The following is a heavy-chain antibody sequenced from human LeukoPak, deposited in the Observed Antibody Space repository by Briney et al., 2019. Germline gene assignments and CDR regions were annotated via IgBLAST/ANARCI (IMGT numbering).Heavy chain of an antibody. D-gene: IGHD3-10*01. CDR2: IWYDGSNK. V-gene: IGHV3-33*01. CDR1: GFTFSSYG. CDR3: ARDQVSGSPPPLAHAFDI. Sequence: GGSLRLSCAASGFTFSSYGMHWVRQAPGKGLEWVAVIWYDGSNKYYADSVKGRFTISRDNSKNTLYLQMNSLRAEDTAVYYCARDQVSGSPPPLAHAFDIWGQGTMVTVSS. J-gene: IGHJ3*02.